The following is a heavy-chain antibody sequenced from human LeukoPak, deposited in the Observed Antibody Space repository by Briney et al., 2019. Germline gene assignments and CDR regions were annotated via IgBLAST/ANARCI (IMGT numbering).Heavy chain of an antibody. D-gene: IGHD3-22*01. Sequence: PSETLSLTCTVSGGSISSYYGSWIRQPPGKGLEWIGYIYYSGSTNYNPSLKSRVTISVDTSKNQFSLKLSSVTAADTAVYYCAGLRPVIGYYGMDVWGQGTTVTVSS. CDR3: AGLRPVIGYYGMDV. CDR2: IYYSGST. J-gene: IGHJ6*02. CDR1: GGSISSYY. V-gene: IGHV4-59*01.